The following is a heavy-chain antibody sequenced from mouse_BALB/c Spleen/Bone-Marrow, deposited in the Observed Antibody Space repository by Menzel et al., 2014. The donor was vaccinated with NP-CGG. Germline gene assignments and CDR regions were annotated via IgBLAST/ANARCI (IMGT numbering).Heavy chain of an antibody. CDR2: IDPANGNT. V-gene: IGHV14-3*02. CDR1: GFNIKDTY. D-gene: IGHD2-4*01. J-gene: IGHJ2*01. Sequence: EVQLQQSGAELVKPGASVKLSCTASGFNIKDTYMHWVKQRPEQGLEWIGRIDPANGNTKYDPKLQGKATITADTSSNTPSLYLSSLTSEDTAVSYSASYDYGCYFDYWGPGTPLTLSS. CDR3: ASYDYGCYFDY.